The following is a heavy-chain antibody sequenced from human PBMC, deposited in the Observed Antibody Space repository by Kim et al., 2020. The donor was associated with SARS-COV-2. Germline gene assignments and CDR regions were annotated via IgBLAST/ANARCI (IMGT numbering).Heavy chain of an antibody. J-gene: IGHJ4*02. V-gene: IGHV3-30*02. CDR3: AKDRGKRSYGLGDY. D-gene: IGHD5-18*01. Sequence: ADSVKGRFTISRDNSKNTLYLQMNSLRAEDTAVYYCAKDRGKRSYGLGDYWGQGTLVTVSS.